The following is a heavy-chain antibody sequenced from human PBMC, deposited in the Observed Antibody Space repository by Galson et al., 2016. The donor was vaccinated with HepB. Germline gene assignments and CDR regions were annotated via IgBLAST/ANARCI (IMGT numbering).Heavy chain of an antibody. D-gene: IGHD5-12*01. Sequence: SVKVSCKAPRYIFTDKYLHWVRQAPGQGLEWMGWINPKTGGANSAQKFQGRVTMTRDTSISTAYMEVSRLTSDDTAVYFCARVKWLERAYDVWGQGTVVTVSS. CDR1: RYIFTDKY. J-gene: IGHJ3*01. V-gene: IGHV1-2*02. CDR2: INPKTGGA. CDR3: ARVKWLERAYDV.